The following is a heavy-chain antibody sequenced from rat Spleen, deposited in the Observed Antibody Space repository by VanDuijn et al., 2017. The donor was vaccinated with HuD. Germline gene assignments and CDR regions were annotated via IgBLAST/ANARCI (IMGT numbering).Heavy chain of an antibody. CDR3: TTSIAALMDA. V-gene: IGHV5-20*01. D-gene: IGHD1-2*01. CDR1: GFTFSDYY. Sequence: SLKVSCAASGFTFSDYYMAWVRQAPTKGLEWVASISYDGGSTYYRDSVKGRFTISRDNAKSSLYLQMDSLRSEDTATYYCTTSIAALMDAWGQGASVTVSS. CDR2: ISYDGGST. J-gene: IGHJ4*01.